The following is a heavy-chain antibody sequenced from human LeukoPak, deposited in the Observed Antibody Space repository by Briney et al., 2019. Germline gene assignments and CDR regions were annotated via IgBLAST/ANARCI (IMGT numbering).Heavy chain of an antibody. D-gene: IGHD2-2*01. CDR3: ARDCSSTSCPLYYYYYGMDV. CDR1: GYTFTSNY. Sequence: ASVKVSCKASGYTFTSNYIHWVRQAPGQGLEWMGWISAYNGNTNYAQKLRGRVTMTTDTSTSTAYMELRSLRSDDTAVYYCARDCSSTSCPLYYYYYGMDVWGQGTTVTVSS. J-gene: IGHJ6*02. V-gene: IGHV1-18*04. CDR2: ISAYNGNT.